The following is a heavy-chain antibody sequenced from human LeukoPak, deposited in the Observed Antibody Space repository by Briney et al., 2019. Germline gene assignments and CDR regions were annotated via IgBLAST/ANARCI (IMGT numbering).Heavy chain of an antibody. J-gene: IGHJ4*02. CDR3: ARASSTVPNLLDH. V-gene: IGHV3-74*01. Sequence: GGSLRLSCAASGFTFSTYWMHWVRQAPGKGLVWVARIKGDGSSTIYADSVKGRFTISRDNSKNTLYLQTSSLRAEDTAVYYCARASSTVPNLLDHWGRGTLVTVSS. CDR2: IKGDGSST. D-gene: IGHD4-17*01. CDR1: GFTFSTYW.